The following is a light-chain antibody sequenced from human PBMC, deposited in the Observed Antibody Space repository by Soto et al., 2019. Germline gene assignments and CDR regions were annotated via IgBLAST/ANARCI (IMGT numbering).Light chain of an antibody. Sequence: IPSTQSPTSVTVSPAERARLSCRASQSVVSNLAWYQQKPGQAPRLLTSGAPTRATGIPARFSGSGYGTKFTPTSGILKSENLAVHYCQQYTNWWASSQGP. J-gene: IGKJ1*01. CDR1: QSVVSN. CDR2: GAP. CDR3: QQYTNWWA. V-gene: IGKV3-15*01.